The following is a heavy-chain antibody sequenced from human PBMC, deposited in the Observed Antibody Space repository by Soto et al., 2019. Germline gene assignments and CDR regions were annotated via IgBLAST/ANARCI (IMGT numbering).Heavy chain of an antibody. CDR2: ISVYNGNT. D-gene: IGHD1-26*01. V-gene: IGHV1-18*01. Sequence: QVQLVQSGTEVKKPGASVKVSCKASGYTFSNYAVTWVRQAPGQGLEWRGWISVYNGNTNYAQDLQGRVTMTTDTSTSTAYMGLRSLRSDDTAVYYCARRGAGGTVWFDPWGKGTLVIVSS. CDR3: ARRGAGGTVWFDP. J-gene: IGHJ5*02. CDR1: GYTFSNYA.